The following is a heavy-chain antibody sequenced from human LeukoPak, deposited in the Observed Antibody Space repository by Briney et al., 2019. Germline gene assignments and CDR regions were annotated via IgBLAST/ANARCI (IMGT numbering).Heavy chain of an antibody. D-gene: IGHD3-22*01. Sequence: PSETLSLTCTVSGGSISHYYWSWIRQFPGKGLEWIGYIYDSGSTNYNPSLKSRVTISVDTSKNQFSLKLSSVTAADTAVYYCARTLYYYDSSGYYYFDYWGQGTLVTVSS. CDR1: GGSISHYY. CDR3: ARTLYYYDSSGYYYFDY. CDR2: IYDSGST. V-gene: IGHV4-4*09. J-gene: IGHJ4*02.